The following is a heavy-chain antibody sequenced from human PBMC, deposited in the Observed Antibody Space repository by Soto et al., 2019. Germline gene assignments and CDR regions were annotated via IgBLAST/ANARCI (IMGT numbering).Heavy chain of an antibody. J-gene: IGHJ4*02. D-gene: IGHD3-10*01. V-gene: IGHV4-59*01. CDR2: IYYSGST. CDR3: ARGRITMVRGVIHFDY. Sequence: PSETLSLTCTVSGGSISSYYWSWIRQPPGKGLEWIGYIYYSGSTNYNPSLKSRVTISVDTSKNQFSLKLSSVTAADTAVYYCARGRITMVRGVIHFDYWGQGTLVTVSS. CDR1: GGSISSYY.